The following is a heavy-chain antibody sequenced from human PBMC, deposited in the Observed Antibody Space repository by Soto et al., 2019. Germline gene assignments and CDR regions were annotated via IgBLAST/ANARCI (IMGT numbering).Heavy chain of an antibody. CDR1: GGAFSGYY. J-gene: IGHJ6*02. V-gene: IGHV4-34*01. D-gene: IGHD3-22*01. CDR2: IDHSGGT. Sequence: RSLPCAVYGGAFSGYYWSWIRQPPGKGLEWIGEIDHSGGTNYNPSLKSRVTISVDTSKNQFSLKLSSVTAADTAVFYCARRRSYYDRSGYYRRHYYYYGMDVWGQGTKVTVSS. CDR3: ARRRSYYDRSGYYRRHYYYYGMDV.